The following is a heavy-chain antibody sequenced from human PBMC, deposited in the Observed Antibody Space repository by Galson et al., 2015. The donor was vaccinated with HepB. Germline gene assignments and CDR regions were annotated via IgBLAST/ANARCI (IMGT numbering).Heavy chain of an antibody. D-gene: IGHD3-16*02. CDR1: GGSIGDYY. V-gene: IGHV4-59*01. J-gene: IGHJ4*02. CDR3: ARAGNDYIWGSYRSAFDY. CDR2: IYYSGST. Sequence: SETLSLTCTVSGGSIGDYYWSWIRQPPGKGLEWIGYIYYSGSTNYNPSLKSRVTISVDTSENQFSLRLSSVTAADTALYYCARAGNDYIWGSYRSAFDYWGQGTLGTVSS.